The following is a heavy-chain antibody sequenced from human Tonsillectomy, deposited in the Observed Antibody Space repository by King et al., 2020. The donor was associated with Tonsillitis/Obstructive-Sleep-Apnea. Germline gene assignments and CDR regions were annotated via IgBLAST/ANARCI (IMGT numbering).Heavy chain of an antibody. J-gene: IGHJ4*02. CDR2: VGSGP. V-gene: IGHV3-23*04. D-gene: IGHD2-15*01. Sequence: QLVQSGGGLVQPGGSLRLSCAASGFTFSRFALSWVRQAPGKGLEWVSTVGSGPYYADSVKCRFTISRDDSKNTLFLQMKSLRVDDTAVYYCAKKKNEIVVAGPGNYFDYWGQGTLVTVSS. CDR1: GFTFSRFA. CDR3: AKKKNEIVVAGPGNYFDY.